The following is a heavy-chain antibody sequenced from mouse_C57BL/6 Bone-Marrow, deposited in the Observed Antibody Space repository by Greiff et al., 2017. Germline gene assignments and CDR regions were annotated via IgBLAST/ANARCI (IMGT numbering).Heavy chain of an antibody. CDR1: GYTFTSYW. J-gene: IGHJ2*01. CDR2: IDPSDSYT. Sequence: QVHVKQSGAELVRPGTSVKLSCKASGYTFTSYWMHWVKQRPGQGLEWIGVIDPSDSYTNYNQKFKGKATLTVDTSSSTAYMQLSSLTSEDSAVYYCARVFYYGDYWGQGTTLTVSS. V-gene: IGHV1-59*01. D-gene: IGHD1-1*01. CDR3: ARVFYYGDY.